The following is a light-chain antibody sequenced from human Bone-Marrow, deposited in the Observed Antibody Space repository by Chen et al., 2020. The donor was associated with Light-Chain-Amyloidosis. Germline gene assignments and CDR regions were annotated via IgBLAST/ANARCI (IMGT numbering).Light chain of an antibody. Sequence: DIVMTQSPATLSVSPGERATLSCRASQSVSSNLAWYQQKPGQAPRLLIYGASTRATSIPARFSGSGSGTEFTLTISSLQSEDFAVYYCQQYTKWPPYTFGQGTKLEIK. CDR2: GAS. J-gene: IGKJ2*01. V-gene: IGKV3-15*01. CDR3: QQYTKWPPYT. CDR1: QSVSSN.